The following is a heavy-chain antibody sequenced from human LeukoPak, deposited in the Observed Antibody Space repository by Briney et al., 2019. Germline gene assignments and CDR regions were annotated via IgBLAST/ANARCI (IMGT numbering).Heavy chain of an antibody. J-gene: IGHJ5*02. D-gene: IGHD2-2*01. CDR2: IYYSGST. V-gene: IGHV4-59*08. CDR3: ARTLYCSSTSCYAFWFDP. Sequence: PSETLSLTCTVSGGSISSYYWSWIRQPPGKGLEWIGYIYYSGSTNYNPSLKSRVTISVDTSKNQFSLKLSSVTAADTAVYYCARTLYCSSTSCYAFWFDPWGRGTLVTVSS. CDR1: GGSISSYY.